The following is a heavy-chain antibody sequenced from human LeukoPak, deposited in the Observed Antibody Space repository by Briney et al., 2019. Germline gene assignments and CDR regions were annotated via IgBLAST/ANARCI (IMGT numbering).Heavy chain of an antibody. CDR3: ARARGYCSSTSCYWDHNYYYYYMDV. Sequence: SETLSLTCTVSGGSISSGSYYWSWIRQPAGKGLEWIGRIYTSGSTNYNPSLKSRVTISVDTSKNQFSLKLSSVTAADTAVYYCARARGYCSSTSCYWDHNYYYYYMDVWGKGTTVTISS. D-gene: IGHD2-2*01. CDR1: GGSISSGSYY. CDR2: IYTSGST. V-gene: IGHV4-61*02. J-gene: IGHJ6*03.